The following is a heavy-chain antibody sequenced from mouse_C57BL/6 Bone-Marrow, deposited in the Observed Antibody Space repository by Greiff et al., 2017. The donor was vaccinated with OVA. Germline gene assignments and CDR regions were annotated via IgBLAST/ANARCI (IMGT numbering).Heavy chain of an antibody. D-gene: IGHD1-1*01. J-gene: IGHJ2*01. V-gene: IGHV1-64*01. CDR1: GYTFTSYW. CDR2: IHPNSGST. Sequence: QVHVKQPGAELVKPGASVKLSCKASGYTFTSYWMHWVKQRPGQGLEWLGMIHPNSGSTNYTEKLKSKATLTVDTSSSTAYMQLSSLTSEDSAVYYCARDNGSSLAYCDYWGQGTTLTVSS. CDR3: ARDNGSSLAYCDY.